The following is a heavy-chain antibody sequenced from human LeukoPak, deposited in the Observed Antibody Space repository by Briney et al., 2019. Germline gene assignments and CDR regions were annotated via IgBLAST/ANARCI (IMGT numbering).Heavy chain of an antibody. CDR3: ARWDSGYDSLDY. V-gene: IGHV3-53*01. D-gene: IGHD5-12*01. J-gene: IGHJ4*02. CDR1: GLTVSNNY. CDR2: IYSGGST. Sequence: GGSLRLSCAASGLTVSNNYMSWVRQAPGKGLEWVSVIYSGGSTYYADSVKGRFTISRDNSKNTLYLQMNSLRAEDTAVYYCARWDSGYDSLDYWGQGTLVTVSS.